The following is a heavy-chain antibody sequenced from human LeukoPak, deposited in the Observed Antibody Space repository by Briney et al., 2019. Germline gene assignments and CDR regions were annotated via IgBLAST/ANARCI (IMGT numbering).Heavy chain of an antibody. CDR2: ISSSGSTI. J-gene: IGHJ4*02. D-gene: IGHD6-19*01. Sequence: HPGGSPRLSCAASGFTFSSYEMNWVRQAPGKGLEWVSYISSSGSTIYYADSVKGRFTISRDNAKNSLYLQMNSLRAEDTAVYYCAREDSSGYPSGGDYWGQGTLVTVSS. V-gene: IGHV3-48*03. CDR1: GFTFSSYE. CDR3: AREDSSGYPSGGDY.